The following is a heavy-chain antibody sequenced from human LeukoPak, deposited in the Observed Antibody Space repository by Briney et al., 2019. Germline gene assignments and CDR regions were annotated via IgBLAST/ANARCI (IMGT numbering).Heavy chain of an antibody. CDR1: GFTFSSYA. Sequence: GGSLRLSCAASGFTFSSYAMSRVRQAPGKGLEWVSAISGSGGSTYYADSVKGRFTISRDNSKNTLYLQMNSLRAEDTAVYYCAKEMVIVVVVAADYWGQGTLVTVSS. V-gene: IGHV3-23*01. D-gene: IGHD2-15*01. CDR3: AKEMVIVVVVAADY. CDR2: ISGSGGST. J-gene: IGHJ4*02.